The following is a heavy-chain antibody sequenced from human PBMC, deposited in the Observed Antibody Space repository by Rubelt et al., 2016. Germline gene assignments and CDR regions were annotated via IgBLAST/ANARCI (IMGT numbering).Heavy chain of an antibody. D-gene: IGHD6-19*01. CDR1: GGSFSGYY. J-gene: IGHJ4*02. V-gene: IGHV4-34*12. Sequence: QVQLQQWGAGLLKPSETLSLTCAVYGGSFSGYYWSWIRQPPGKGLEWIGNIFYSGSTYYNSSLKSRVTISVDTSKNQFSLRLTSVTAADTAVYYCARLSITVAVDYWGQGTLVTVSS. CDR3: ARLSITVAVDY. CDR2: IFYSGST.